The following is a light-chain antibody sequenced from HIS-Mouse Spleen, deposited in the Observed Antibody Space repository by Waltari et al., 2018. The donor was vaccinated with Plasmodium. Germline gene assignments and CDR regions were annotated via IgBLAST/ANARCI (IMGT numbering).Light chain of an antibody. J-gene: IGLJ2*01. CDR3: YSTDSSGNHRV. Sequence: SYELTQPPSASVSPGPTPSITCSGHAFPKQSSHSYQQESGQAPVLVIYEDSKRPSGIPERFSGSSSGTMATLTISGAQVEDEADYYCYSTDSSGNHRVFGGGTKLTVL. CDR1: AFPKQS. V-gene: IGLV3-10*01. CDR2: EDS.